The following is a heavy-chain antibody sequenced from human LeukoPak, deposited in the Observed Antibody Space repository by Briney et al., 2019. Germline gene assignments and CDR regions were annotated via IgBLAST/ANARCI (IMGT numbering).Heavy chain of an antibody. CDR2: ISGGGVNS. J-gene: IGHJ4*02. Sequence: GGSLRLSCAASGFTLRSYDMSWVRQAPGKGLEWVAAISGGGVNSYYADSVRGRFTISRDNSQNTLYLQMDSLRAEDTALYYGAKEYSGYYFDYWGQGTLVTVSS. D-gene: IGHD5-12*01. CDR3: AKEYSGYYFDY. CDR1: GFTLRSYD. V-gene: IGHV3-23*01.